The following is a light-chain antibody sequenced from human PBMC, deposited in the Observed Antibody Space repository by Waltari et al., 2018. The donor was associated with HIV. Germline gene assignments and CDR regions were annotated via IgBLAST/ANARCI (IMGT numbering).Light chain of an antibody. CDR1: NSDVGGYDY. J-gene: IGLJ1*01. CDR3: WSYAGSYTSV. Sequence: QSALTQPRSVSASPGQSVTISCTGTNSDVGGYDYFSCYPTHPGKAPKLLIYDVSKRPSRVPDRFSASKSGNTASLTISGLQAEDEADYYCWSYAGSYTSVFGTGTQVTVL. V-gene: IGLV2-11*01. CDR2: DVS.